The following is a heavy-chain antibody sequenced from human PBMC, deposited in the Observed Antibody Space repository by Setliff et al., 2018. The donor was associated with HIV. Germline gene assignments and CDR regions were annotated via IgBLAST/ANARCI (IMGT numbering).Heavy chain of an antibody. J-gene: IGHJ4*02. D-gene: IGHD6-19*01. Sequence: QAGGSLRLSCVASGITVSGIYMTWVRQAPGKGLEWVAVIWYDGSNKYYADSVKGRFTISRDNSKNTLYLQMNSLRAEDTAVYYCARGAVAGNPNFDYWGQGTLVTVSS. CDR3: ARGAVAGNPNFDY. CDR2: IWYDGSNK. CDR1: GITVSGIY. V-gene: IGHV3-33*08.